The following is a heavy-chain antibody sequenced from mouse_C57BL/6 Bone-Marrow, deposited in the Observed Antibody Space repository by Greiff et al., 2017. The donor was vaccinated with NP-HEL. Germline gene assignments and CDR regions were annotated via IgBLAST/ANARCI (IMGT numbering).Heavy chain of an antibody. CDR3: ASLQMDY. CDR1: GYTFTSYW. V-gene: IGHV1-50*01. Sequence: QVQLQQPGAELVKPGASVKLSCKASGYTFTSYWMQWVKQRPGQGLEWIGAIDPSDSYTNYNPKLQGKATLTVDTSSSTAYMQLSSLTSEDSAVYYCASLQMDYWGQGTSVTVSS. CDR2: IDPSDSYT. J-gene: IGHJ4*01.